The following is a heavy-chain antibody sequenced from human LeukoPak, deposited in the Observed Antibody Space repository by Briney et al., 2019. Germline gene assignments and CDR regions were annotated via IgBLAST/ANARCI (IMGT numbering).Heavy chain of an antibody. D-gene: IGHD3-22*01. V-gene: IGHV3-7*01. CDR1: GFTFSSYW. Sequence: GGSLRLSCAASGFTFSSYWMSWVRQAPGKGLEWVANIKQDGSEKYYVDSVKGRFTISRDNAKNSLYLQMNSLRAEDTAVYYCARETYYYDSSGYYYIDYWGQGTLVTVSS. CDR2: IKQDGSEK. J-gene: IGHJ4*02. CDR3: ARETYYYDSSGYYYIDY.